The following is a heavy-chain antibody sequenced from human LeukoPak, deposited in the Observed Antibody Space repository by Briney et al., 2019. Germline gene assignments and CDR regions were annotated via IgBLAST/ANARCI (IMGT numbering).Heavy chain of an antibody. CDR3: ARAGGEMALDY. J-gene: IGHJ4*02. CDR1: GGSISSYY. Sequence: TLSLTSTVSGGSISSYYWSWIRQPPVKGLEWIGYIYYSGSTNYTPSLKSRVTMSVDTSKNQFSLKLSSVTAADTAVYYCARAGGEMALDYWGQGTLVTVSS. D-gene: IGHD5-24*01. CDR2: IYYSGST. V-gene: IGHV4-59*01.